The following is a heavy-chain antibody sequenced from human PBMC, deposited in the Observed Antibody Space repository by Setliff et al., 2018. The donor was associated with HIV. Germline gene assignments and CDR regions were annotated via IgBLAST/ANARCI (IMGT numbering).Heavy chain of an antibody. CDR3: ARQRFRDNGPPVPLDP. CDR1: GGSISNYY. Sequence: SETLSLTCTVSGGSISNYYWSWIRQPPGKGLEWIGYIYYSGSTNYNPSLKSRVTISVDTSKNQFSLKLSSVTAADTAVYYCARQRFRDNGPPVPLDPWGQGILVTVSS. CDR2: IYYSGST. J-gene: IGHJ5*02. D-gene: IGHD2-8*01. V-gene: IGHV4-59*01.